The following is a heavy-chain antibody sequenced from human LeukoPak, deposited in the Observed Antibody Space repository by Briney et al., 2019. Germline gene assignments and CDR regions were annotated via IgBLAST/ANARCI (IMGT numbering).Heavy chain of an antibody. V-gene: IGHV4-59*01. CDR1: GGSISSYY. CDR2: IYYSGST. J-gene: IGHJ4*02. CDR3: ARTAMVEYYFDY. D-gene: IGHD5-18*01. Sequence: SETLSLTCTVSGGSISSYYWSWIRQPPGQGLEWMGYIYYSGSTNYNPSLKRRVTISVYTSKNQSSLKLSSVTAADTAVYYCARTAMVEYYFDYWGQGTLVTVSS.